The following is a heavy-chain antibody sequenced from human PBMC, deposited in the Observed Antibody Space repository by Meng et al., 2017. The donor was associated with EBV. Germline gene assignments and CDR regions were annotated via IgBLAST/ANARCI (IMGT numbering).Heavy chain of an antibody. CDR2: IYYTGST. CDR1: GGSVNNESYY. D-gene: IGHD4-11*01. CDR3: ARGDYTNYPRWFDP. Sequence: QVQLQESGPGLVKPSXXLSLTCTVSGGSVNNESYYWGWIRQPPGKGLEYIGYIYYTGSTNYNSSLKSRVTISLDKSKNQFSLKLTSLTAADTAIYYCARGDYTNYPRWFDPWGQGPLVTVAS. J-gene: IGHJ5*02. V-gene: IGHV4-61*01.